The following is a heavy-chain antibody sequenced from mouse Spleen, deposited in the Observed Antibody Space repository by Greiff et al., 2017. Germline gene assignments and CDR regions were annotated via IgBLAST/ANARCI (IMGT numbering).Heavy chain of an antibody. CDR1: GFTFSSYW. J-gene: IGHJ2*01. Sequence: EVQRVESGGGLVQPGGSMKLSCVASGFTFSSYWMSWVRQSPEKGLEWVAEIRLKSDNYATHYAESVKGKCTISRDDSKSRLYLQMNSLRAEDPGIYYCTGGNYWGQGTTLTVSS. CDR2: IRLKSDNYAT. V-gene: IGHV6-6*02. CDR3: TGGNY.